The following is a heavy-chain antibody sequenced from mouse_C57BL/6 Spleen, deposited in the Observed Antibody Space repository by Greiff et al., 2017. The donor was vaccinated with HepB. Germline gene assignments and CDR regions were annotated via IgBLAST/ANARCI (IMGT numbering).Heavy chain of an antibody. Sequence: EVKLMESGGGLVKPGGSLKLSCAASGFTFSSYTMSWVRQTPEQRLEWVATISGGGGNTYYPDSVKGRFTISRANAKNTLYLQMSSLRSEATALFYCASQATGYYFDYLGQGTTLTVSS. CDR1: GFTFSSYT. V-gene: IGHV5-9*01. D-gene: IGHD6-1*01. J-gene: IGHJ2*01. CDR3: ASQATGYYFDY. CDR2: ISGGGGNT.